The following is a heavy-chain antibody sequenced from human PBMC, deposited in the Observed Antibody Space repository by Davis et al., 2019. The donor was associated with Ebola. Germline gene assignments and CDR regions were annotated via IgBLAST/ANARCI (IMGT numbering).Heavy chain of an antibody. CDR2: IRSKANSYAT. CDR1: GFTFSGSA. CDR3: TRGDGTTYNY. V-gene: IGHV3-73*01. D-gene: IGHD1-1*01. J-gene: IGHJ4*02. Sequence: GESLKISCAASGFTFSGSAMRWVRQASGKGLEWVGRIRSKANSYATAYAASVKGRFTISRDDSKNTAYLQMNSLKTEDTAVYYCTRGDGTTYNYWGQGTLVTVSS.